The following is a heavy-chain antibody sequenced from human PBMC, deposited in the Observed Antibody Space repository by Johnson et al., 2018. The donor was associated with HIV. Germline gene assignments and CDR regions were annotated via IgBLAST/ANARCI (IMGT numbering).Heavy chain of an antibody. J-gene: IGHJ3*02. Sequence: QVQLVESGGGVVQPGTSLRLSCAASGLTFSHYPMHWVRQAPGKGLEWVAVISYDGSNKYYADSVKGRFTISRDNSKNTLYLQMNSLRAEDTAVYYCARDQGGNHNAVDIWGQGTMVTVSS. CDR3: ARDQGGNHNAVDI. CDR1: GLTFSHYP. CDR2: ISYDGSNK. V-gene: IGHV3-30*04. D-gene: IGHD1-14*01.